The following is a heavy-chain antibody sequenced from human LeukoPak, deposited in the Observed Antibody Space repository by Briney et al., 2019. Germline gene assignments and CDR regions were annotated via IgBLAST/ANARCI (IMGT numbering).Heavy chain of an antibody. D-gene: IGHD3-9*01. CDR2: ISSGDST. CDR1: GFTFSSYA. J-gene: IGHJ3*02. Sequence: PGGSLRLSCAASGFTFSSYAMHWVRQAPAKGLELVSGISSGDSTFHAESVKGRFTISRDKSKDTLYLQMNTLRAEDTAVYYCAKDARARTSFDWFDNWGQGTKVIVSS. V-gene: IGHV3-23*01. CDR3: AKDARARTSFDWFDN.